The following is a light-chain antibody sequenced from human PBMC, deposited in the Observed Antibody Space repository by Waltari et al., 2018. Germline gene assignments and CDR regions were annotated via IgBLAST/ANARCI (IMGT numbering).Light chain of an antibody. Sequence: EIVLTQSPGTLSLSTGERATLPCRASQRVGRTLAWDQQKPGQAPRLLMYGSSSRATGTPDRFSGSGSGTDFSLTISRLEPEDFAVYYCQHYVRLPATFGQGTKVEIK. J-gene: IGKJ1*01. CDR3: QHYVRLPAT. V-gene: IGKV3-20*01. CDR2: GSS. CDR1: QRVGRT.